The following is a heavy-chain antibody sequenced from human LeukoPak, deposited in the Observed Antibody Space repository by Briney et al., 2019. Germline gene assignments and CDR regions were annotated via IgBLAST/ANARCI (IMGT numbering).Heavy chain of an antibody. CDR1: GFTFSSYA. CDR2: ISYDGSNK. CDR3: ARDIAAARTRSLGY. Sequence: GGSLRLSCAASGFTFSSYAMHWVRQAPGKGLEWVAVISYDGSNKYYADSVKGRFTISRDNSKNTLYLQMNSLRAEDTAVYYCARDIAAARTRSLGYWGQGTLVTVSS. J-gene: IGHJ4*02. V-gene: IGHV3-30-3*01. D-gene: IGHD6-13*01.